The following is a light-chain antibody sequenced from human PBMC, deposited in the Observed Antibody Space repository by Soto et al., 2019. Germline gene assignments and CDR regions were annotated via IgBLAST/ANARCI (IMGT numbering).Light chain of an antibody. CDR3: SSYAGSNNLV. CDR1: SSDIGGYNY. Sequence: QSALTQPPSASGSPGQSVTISCTGTSSDIGGYNYVSWYQQHPGKAPKLVIYEVTKRPSGVPDRFSGSKSGNTASLTVSGPQADDEADYYCSSYAGSNNLVFGGGTQLTVL. V-gene: IGLV2-8*01. CDR2: EVT. J-gene: IGLJ2*01.